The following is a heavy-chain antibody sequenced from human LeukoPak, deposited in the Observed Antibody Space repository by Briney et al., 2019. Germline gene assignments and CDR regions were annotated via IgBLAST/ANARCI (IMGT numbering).Heavy chain of an antibody. CDR2: INPSGGST. J-gene: IGHJ4*02. V-gene: IGHV1-46*01. D-gene: IGHD2-2*01. CDR3: ARDRAPIVVVPAAIGGLDY. CDR1: GYTFTSHY. Sequence: ASVKVSCKASGYTFTSHYMHWVRQAPGQGLEWMGIINPSGGSTSYAQKFQGRVTMTRDTSTSTVYMELSSLRSEDTAVYYCARDRAPIVVVPAAIGGLDYWGQGTLVTVSS.